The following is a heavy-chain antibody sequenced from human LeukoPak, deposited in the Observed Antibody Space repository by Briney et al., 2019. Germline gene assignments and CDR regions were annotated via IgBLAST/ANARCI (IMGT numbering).Heavy chain of an antibody. CDR1: GFTFSSYG. CDR3: AKGGAVGATGWFDP. Sequence: GGSLRLSCAASGFTFSSYGMHWVRQAPGKGLEWVAVISYDGSNKYYADSVKGRFTISRDNSKNTLYLQMNSLRAEDTAVHYCAKGGAVGATGWFDPWGQGTLVTVSS. J-gene: IGHJ5*02. CDR2: ISYDGSNK. V-gene: IGHV3-30*18. D-gene: IGHD1-26*01.